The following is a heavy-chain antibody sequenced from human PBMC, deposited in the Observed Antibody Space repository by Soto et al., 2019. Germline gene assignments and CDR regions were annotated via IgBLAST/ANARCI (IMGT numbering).Heavy chain of an antibody. D-gene: IGHD2-8*02. CDR3: ARTTYFSGHHGY. CDR2: IYYSGST. Sequence: QLQLQESGPGLVKPSQTLSLACTVSGGSFSSGGYYWSWIRQLPGKGLEWIGYIYYSGSTYYNPSLKSRFTISLDTSKNQFSLKLSSGTAADTAVYYCARTTYFSGHHGYGGKGTLVTVSS. J-gene: IGHJ4*02. CDR1: GGSFSSGGYY. V-gene: IGHV4-31*03.